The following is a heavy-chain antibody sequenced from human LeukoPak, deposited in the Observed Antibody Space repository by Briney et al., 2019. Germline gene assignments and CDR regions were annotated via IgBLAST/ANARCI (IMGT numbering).Heavy chain of an antibody. D-gene: IGHD3-10*01. CDR2: ISGYNGNT. V-gene: IGHV1-18*01. CDR3: ARDPDFRGAQIDY. J-gene: IGHJ4*02. CDR1: GYSFTSYG. Sequence: GASVKVSCKASGYSFTSYGFTWVRQAPGQGLDWMGWISGYNGNTIYAQKLQGRVTMTTDTSTSTAYMELRSLRSDDTAVYYCARDPDFRGAQIDYWGQGTMVTVSS.